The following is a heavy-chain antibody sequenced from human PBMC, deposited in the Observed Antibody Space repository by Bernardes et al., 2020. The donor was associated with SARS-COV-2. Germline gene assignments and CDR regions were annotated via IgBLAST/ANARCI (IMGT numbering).Heavy chain of an antibody. CDR3: ARGHRGYSYRYY. Sequence: SEPLSLTCAAYSVSFSGYFWTWVRQPPGKGLEWIGEINDSGTTNYNPYLKSRATITVDLSKNPFSLKLTSVTAADTAVYYCARGHRGYSYRYYWCQGTLVTVSS. CDR1: SVSFSGYF. V-gene: IGHV4-34*01. CDR2: INDSGTT. J-gene: IGHJ4*02. D-gene: IGHD5-18*01.